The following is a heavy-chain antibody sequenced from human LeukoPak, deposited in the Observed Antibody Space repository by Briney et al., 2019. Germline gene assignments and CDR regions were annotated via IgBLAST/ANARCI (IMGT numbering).Heavy chain of an antibody. CDR2: IYYSGST. CDR1: GGSISSYY. Sequence: SETLSLTCTVSGGSISSYYWSWLRQPPGKGLEWVGYIYYSGSTDYNPSLKRRVAISVDTSKKKFSLKESCGTAADTAVYYCARGEGYYYYMDVWGKGTTVTISS. V-gene: IGHV4-59*08. CDR3: ARGEGYYYYMDV. D-gene: IGHD6-13*01. J-gene: IGHJ6*03.